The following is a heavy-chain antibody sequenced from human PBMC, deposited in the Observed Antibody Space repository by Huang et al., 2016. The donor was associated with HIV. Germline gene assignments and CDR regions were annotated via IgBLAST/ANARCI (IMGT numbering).Heavy chain of an antibody. J-gene: IGHJ6*02. CDR3: ARQWVLLDYLMGMDV. Sequence: QVHLQQWGAGLLKPSETLTLTCAVSGASFTGNYWTWIRQTPGKGLEWIGEINDSGATIYNPSLESRFTISIDRSKKQFSLRLSSMTAADTAVYYCARQWVLLDYLMGMDVWGQGTTVIVSS. CDR1: GASFTGNY. CDR2: INDSGAT. V-gene: IGHV4-34*01. D-gene: IGHD3-3*01.